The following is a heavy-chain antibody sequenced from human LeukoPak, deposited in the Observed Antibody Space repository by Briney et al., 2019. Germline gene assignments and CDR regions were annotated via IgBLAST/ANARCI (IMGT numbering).Heavy chain of an antibody. D-gene: IGHD6-19*01. V-gene: IGHV2-5*02. Sequence: SGPTLVKPTQTLTLTCTFSGFSLSTTGVGVGWIRQPPGKALEWLALIYWGDDKRYSPSLKSRLTITKDTSKNRVVLTLTNMDPVDTATYYCAHRGSSGRSGYFDYWGQGTLVTVSS. J-gene: IGHJ4*02. CDR2: IYWGDDK. CDR3: AHRGSSGRSGYFDY. CDR1: GFSLSTTGVG.